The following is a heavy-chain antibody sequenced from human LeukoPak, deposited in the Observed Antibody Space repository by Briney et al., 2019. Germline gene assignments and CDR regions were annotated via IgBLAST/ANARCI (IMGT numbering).Heavy chain of an antibody. V-gene: IGHV3-23*01. J-gene: IGHJ4*02. D-gene: IGHD6-25*01. Sequence: GSLRLSCAASGFTFSSYGMHWVRQAPGKGLEWVSLISGSGGGTYYANSVKGRFTISRDNSKNTLYLQMDSLRTEDTAVYYCAKERAATTTFDYWGQGTLITVSS. CDR2: ISGSGGGT. CDR1: GFTFSSYG. CDR3: AKERAATTTFDY.